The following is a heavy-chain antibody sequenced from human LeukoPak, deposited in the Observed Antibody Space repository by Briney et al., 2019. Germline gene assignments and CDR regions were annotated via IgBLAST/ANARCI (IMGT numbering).Heavy chain of an antibody. J-gene: IGHJ4*02. CDR3: ASRSTVVI. V-gene: IGHV3-48*01. CDR1: GFTFSSHS. Sequence: GGSLRLSCAASGFTFSSHSMNWVRQAPGKGLEWVSYISSSSGTIYYADSVKGRFTISRDNARNSLCLQMNSLRAEDTAVYYCASRSTVVIWGQGTLVTVSS. CDR2: ISSSSGTI. D-gene: IGHD4-23*01.